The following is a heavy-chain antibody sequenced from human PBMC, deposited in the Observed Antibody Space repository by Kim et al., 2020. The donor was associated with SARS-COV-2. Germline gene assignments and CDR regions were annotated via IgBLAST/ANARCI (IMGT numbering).Heavy chain of an antibody. J-gene: IGHJ4*02. CDR3: ARDEGYSYGTYFDY. V-gene: IGHV4-59*01. CDR1: GGSISSYY. CDR2: IYYSGST. Sequence: SETLSLTCTVSGGSISSYYWSWIRQPPGKGLEWIGYIYYSGSTNYNPSLKSRVTISVDTSKNQFSLKLSSVTAADTAVYYCARDEGYSYGTYFDYWCQGTLVTVSS. D-gene: IGHD5-18*01.